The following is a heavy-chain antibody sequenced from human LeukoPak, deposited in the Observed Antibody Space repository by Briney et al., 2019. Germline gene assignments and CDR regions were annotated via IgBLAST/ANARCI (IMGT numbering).Heavy chain of an antibody. CDR3: ASKDSSCWYFDY. CDR2: ISSSSSTI. Sequence: PGGSLRLLCPVSGYTFRSYNMIWVRQARGKGLEWVSYISSSSSTIYYADSVKGRFTIYRDNAKNSLYLQMNSLRDEDTAVYYCASKDSSCWYFDYWGQGTLVTASS. J-gene: IGHJ4*02. V-gene: IGHV3-48*02. CDR1: GYTFRSYN. D-gene: IGHD6-13*01.